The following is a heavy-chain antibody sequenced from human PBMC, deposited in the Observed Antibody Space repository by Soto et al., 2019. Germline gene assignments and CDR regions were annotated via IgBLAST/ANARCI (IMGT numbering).Heavy chain of an antibody. CDR3: ARGNHRWLQLWYFDL. V-gene: IGHV1-69*12. CDR2: IIPIFGTA. CDR1: GGTFSSYT. Sequence: QVQLVQSGAEVKKHGSSVTVSCKASGGTFSSYTNSWVRQAPGQGLEWMGGIIPIFGTANYAQKFQGRVTITADESTSTAYMELSSLRSEDTAVYYCARGNHRWLQLWYFDLWGRGTLVTVSS. D-gene: IGHD5-12*01. J-gene: IGHJ2*01.